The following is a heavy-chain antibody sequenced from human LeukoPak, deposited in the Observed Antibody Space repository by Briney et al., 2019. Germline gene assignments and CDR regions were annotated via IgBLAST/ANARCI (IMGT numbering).Heavy chain of an antibody. Sequence: GGSLRLSCAASGFTFSSHGMHWVRQAPGKGLEWVAVIWYDGSNKYYADSVKGRFTISRDNSKNTLYLQMNSLRAEDTAVYYCARINSGSDYWGQGTLVTASS. D-gene: IGHD3-22*01. CDR3: ARINSGSDY. J-gene: IGHJ4*02. V-gene: IGHV3-33*01. CDR2: IWYDGSNK. CDR1: GFTFSSHG.